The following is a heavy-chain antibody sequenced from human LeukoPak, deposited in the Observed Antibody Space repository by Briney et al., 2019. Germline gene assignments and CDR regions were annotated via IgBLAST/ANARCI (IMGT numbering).Heavy chain of an antibody. CDR2: INSDGSST. CDR1: EFTFSSYW. J-gene: IGHJ5*02. Sequence: PGGSLRLSCAASEFTFSSYWMHWVRQAPGKGLVWVSRINSDGSSTSYADSVKGRFTISRDNAKNTLYLQMNSLRAEDTAVYYCARPLRSLAWFDPWGQGTLVTVSS. D-gene: IGHD1-26*01. CDR3: ARPLRSLAWFDP. V-gene: IGHV3-74*01.